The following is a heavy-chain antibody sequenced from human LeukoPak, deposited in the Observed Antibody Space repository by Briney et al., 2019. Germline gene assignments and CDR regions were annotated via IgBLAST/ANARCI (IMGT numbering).Heavy chain of an antibody. J-gene: IGHJ4*02. Sequence: PSETLSLTCTVSGYSISSGYYWGWIRQPPGKGLEWIGSIYHSGSTYYNPSLKSRVTISLDTSKSQFSLKLSSVTPADTAVYYCVTSSGITMIVVQFDNWGQGTLVTVSS. D-gene: IGHD3-22*01. CDR1: GYSISSGYY. CDR2: IYHSGST. V-gene: IGHV4-38-2*02. CDR3: VTSSGITMIVVQFDN.